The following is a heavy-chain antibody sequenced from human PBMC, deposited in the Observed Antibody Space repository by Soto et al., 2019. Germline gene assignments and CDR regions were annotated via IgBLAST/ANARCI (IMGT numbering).Heavy chain of an antibody. J-gene: IGHJ4*02. CDR3: ARELRRAAAGPYVDY. CDR1: GYTFTSYG. V-gene: IGHV1-18*01. D-gene: IGHD6-13*01. Sequence: VQLVQSGAEVKKPGASVKVSCKASGYTFTSYGISWVRQAPGQGLEWMGWISAYNGNTNYAQKLLGRVTMTTDTATSTAYMELRILRSDDTAVYDCARELRRAAAGPYVDYWGQGTLVTVSS. CDR2: ISAYNGNT.